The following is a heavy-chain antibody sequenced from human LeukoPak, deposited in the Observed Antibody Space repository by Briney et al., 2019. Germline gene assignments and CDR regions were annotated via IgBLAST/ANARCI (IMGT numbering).Heavy chain of an antibody. V-gene: IGHV3-74*01. CDR2: ISTDGSST. J-gene: IGHJ6*03. CDR1: GFTFNSYW. Sequence: GGSLRLSCATSGFTFNSYWMHWVRQAPGKGLAWVSYISTDGSSTYYADSVKGRFTISRDNTKNTLYLQMNSLRAEDTAVYYCAKDGTRLDSSGWYDKYYYYYMDVWGKGTTVTISS. CDR3: AKDGTRLDSSGWYDKYYYYYMDV. D-gene: IGHD6-19*01.